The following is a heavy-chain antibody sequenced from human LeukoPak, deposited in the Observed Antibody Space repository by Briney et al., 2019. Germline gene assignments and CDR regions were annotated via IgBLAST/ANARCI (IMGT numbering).Heavy chain of an antibody. J-gene: IGHJ6*02. CDR1: GYSFADYW. Sequence: GESLKISCKASGYSFADYWIGWVRQMPGKGLEWMGIIYPSKSDTKYSPSFQGKVTISADKSISTAYLQWSSLEASDTAIYFCARHQWLGFLGYSYGMDVWGQETTVTVSS. CDR2: IYPSKSDT. D-gene: IGHD6-19*01. V-gene: IGHV5-51*01. CDR3: ARHQWLGFLGYSYGMDV.